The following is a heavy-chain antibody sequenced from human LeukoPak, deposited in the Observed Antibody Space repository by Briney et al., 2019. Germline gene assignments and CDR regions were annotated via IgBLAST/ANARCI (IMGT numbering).Heavy chain of an antibody. CDR2: IYPRDSDT. CDR1: GYSFTTNW. D-gene: IGHD3-22*01. V-gene: IGHV5-51*01. CDR3: TRSYDSSGYFDY. Sequence: GDSLKISCKGSGYSFTTNWIGWVRQLPGKGLEWMGIIYPRDSDTRYSPSFQGQVAISADKSTSTAYLQWSSLKASDTAMYYCTRSYDSSGYFDYWGQGTLVTVSS. J-gene: IGHJ4*02.